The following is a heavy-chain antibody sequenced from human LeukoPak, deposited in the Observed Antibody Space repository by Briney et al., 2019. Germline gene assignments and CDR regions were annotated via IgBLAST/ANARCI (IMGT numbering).Heavy chain of an antibody. Sequence: PGGSLRLSCAASGFTFSSYWMSWFRQAPGEGLEWVANIKQDGSEKNYVDSVKGRFAISRDNAKNSLYLQMNSLRAEDTAVYSCARIGLFSNGRFYFDYWGQGVLVTVSS. D-gene: IGHD3-22*01. CDR1: GFTFSSYW. J-gene: IGHJ4*02. CDR2: IKQDGSEK. CDR3: ARIGLFSNGRFYFDY. V-gene: IGHV3-7*01.